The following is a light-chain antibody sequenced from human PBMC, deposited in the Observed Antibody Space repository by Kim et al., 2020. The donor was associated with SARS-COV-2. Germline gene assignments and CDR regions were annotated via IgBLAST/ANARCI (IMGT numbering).Light chain of an antibody. CDR1: GSDVGGYNY. V-gene: IGLV2-14*03. Sequence: GQSITISCTGTGSDVGGYNYVSWYQQHPGKAPKLMIYGVSNRPSGVSNRFSGSKSGNTASLTISGLQTEDEADYYCSSYTSSSTLVFGSGTKVTVL. J-gene: IGLJ1*01. CDR3: SSYTSSSTLV. CDR2: GVS.